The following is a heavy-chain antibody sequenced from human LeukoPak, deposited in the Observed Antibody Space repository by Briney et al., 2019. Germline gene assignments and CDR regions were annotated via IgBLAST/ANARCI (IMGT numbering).Heavy chain of an antibody. V-gene: IGHV3-23*01. Sequence: GGSLRLSCAASGLTFSNYAMSWVRQAPGRGLEWVSAITGNGGNTHYADSLKGRFTISRDNSKNTLYLQMNSLRAEDTAVYYCAKDLGWVVPAEGVDYWGQGTLVTVSS. J-gene: IGHJ4*02. CDR2: ITGNGGNT. D-gene: IGHD2-2*01. CDR3: AKDLGWVVPAEGVDY. CDR1: GLTFSNYA.